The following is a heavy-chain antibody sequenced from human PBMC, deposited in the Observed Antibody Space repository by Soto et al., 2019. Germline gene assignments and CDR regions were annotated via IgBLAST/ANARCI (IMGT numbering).Heavy chain of an antibody. Sequence: QVQLVESGGGVVQPGRSLRLSCAASGFTFISYAMHWVRQAPGKGLEWVAVISYDGSNKYYADSVKGRFTISRDNSKNTLYLQMNSLRAEDTAVYYCAREGLYGMDVWGQGTTVTVSS. J-gene: IGHJ6*02. CDR1: GFTFISYA. V-gene: IGHV3-30-3*01. CDR3: AREGLYGMDV. CDR2: ISYDGSNK.